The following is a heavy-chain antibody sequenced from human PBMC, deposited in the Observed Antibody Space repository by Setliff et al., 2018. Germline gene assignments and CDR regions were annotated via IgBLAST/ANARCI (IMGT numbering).Heavy chain of an antibody. CDR3: SRLVRFCTKISCQRLLGDDY. CDR1: GYIFTDYG. Sequence: ASVKVSCKASGYIFTDYGVSWVRQAPGQGLEWVGWISPHDRKTYYAPKFQDRITMTTDTSTSTAYLEFKSLRSDDTAIYYCSRLVRFCTKISCQRLLGDDYWGQEALVTVSS. V-gene: IGHV1-18*01. J-gene: IGHJ4*02. D-gene: IGHD2-2*01. CDR2: ISPHDRKT.